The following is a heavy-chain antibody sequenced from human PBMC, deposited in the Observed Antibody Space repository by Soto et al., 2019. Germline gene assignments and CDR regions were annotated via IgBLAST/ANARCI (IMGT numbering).Heavy chain of an antibody. V-gene: IGHV4-34*01. J-gene: IGHJ6*02. CDR3: ASSPWVPNSGSYSYYYYGMDV. D-gene: IGHD1-26*01. CDR1: GGSFSGYY. CDR2: INHSGST. Sequence: PSGTLSLTCAVYGGSFSGYYWSWIRQPPGKGLEWIGEINHSGSTNYNPSLKSRVTISVDTSKNQFSLKLSSVTAADTAVYYCASSPWVPNSGSYSYYYYGMDVWGQGTKVTVSS.